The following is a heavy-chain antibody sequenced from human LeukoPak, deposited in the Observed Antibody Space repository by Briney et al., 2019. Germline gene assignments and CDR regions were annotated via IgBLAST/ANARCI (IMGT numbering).Heavy chain of an antibody. V-gene: IGHV3-23*01. CDR3: AMDADFRSAFNWFDP. Sequence: GGSLRLSCAASGATFSSYAMTWVRLAPGKGLEWVSAIGGTGGDTYYADSVKGRFTISRDNPKNTLYLQMNRLRSEDTAVYYCAMDADFRSAFNWFDPWGQGTLVAVSS. J-gene: IGHJ5*02. D-gene: IGHD3-3*01. CDR1: GATFSSYA. CDR2: IGGTGGDT.